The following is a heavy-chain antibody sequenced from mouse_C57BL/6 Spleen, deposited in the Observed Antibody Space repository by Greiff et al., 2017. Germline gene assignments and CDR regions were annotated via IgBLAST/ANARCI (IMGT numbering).Heavy chain of an antibody. CDR3: ARYDYDENAY. J-gene: IGHJ3*01. CDR1: GFTFSDYG. D-gene: IGHD2-4*01. V-gene: IGHV5-17*01. CDR2: ISSGSSTI. Sequence: DVMLVESGGGLVKPGGSLKLSCAASGFTFSDYGMHWVRPAPEKGLEWVAYISSGSSTIYYADTVKGRFTISRDNAKNTLFLQMTSLRSEDTAMYYCARYDYDENAYWGQGTLVTVSA.